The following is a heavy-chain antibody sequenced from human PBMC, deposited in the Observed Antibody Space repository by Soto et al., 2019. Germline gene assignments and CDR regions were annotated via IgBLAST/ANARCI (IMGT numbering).Heavy chain of an antibody. CDR2: IYYSGST. J-gene: IGHJ5*02. D-gene: IGHD1-26*01. Sequence: SETLSLTCTVSGGSISSYYWSWLRQPPGKGLEWIGYIYYSGSTNYNPSLKSRVTISVDTSKNQFSLKPSSVTAADTAVYYCARGPTGSGNWFDPWGQGTLVTVST. CDR3: ARGPTGSGNWFDP. CDR1: GGSISSYY. V-gene: IGHV4-59*01.